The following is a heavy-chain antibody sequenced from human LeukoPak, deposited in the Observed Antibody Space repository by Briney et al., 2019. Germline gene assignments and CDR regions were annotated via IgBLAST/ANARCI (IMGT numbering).Heavy chain of an antibody. CDR2: FDPEDGET. D-gene: IGHD3-10*01. V-gene: IGHV1-24*01. CDR1: GYTLTDLS. CDR3: ATFIRLADYYFDY. Sequence: ASVTVSFKVSGYTLTDLSMHWVRQAPGKGLEWMGGFDPEDGETIYAQKFQGRVTMTEDTSTDTAYMELSSLRSEDTAVYYCATFIRLADYYFDYWGQGSLVTVSS. J-gene: IGHJ4*02.